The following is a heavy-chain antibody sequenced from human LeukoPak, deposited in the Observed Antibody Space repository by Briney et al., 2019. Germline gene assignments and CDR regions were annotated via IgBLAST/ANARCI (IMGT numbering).Heavy chain of an antibody. Sequence: SETLSLTCSVSGGFNTHYYWTWIRQPPGKGLELIGYIYHSGSTNYNPSLNSRVTMSVDTSKNQLSLKLSSVTAADTAVYYCARAGVPPYYMDVWGKGTTVTVSS. J-gene: IGHJ6*03. V-gene: IGHV4-59*12. CDR1: GGFNTHYY. CDR2: IYHSGST. CDR3: ARAGVPPYYMDV. D-gene: IGHD1-14*01.